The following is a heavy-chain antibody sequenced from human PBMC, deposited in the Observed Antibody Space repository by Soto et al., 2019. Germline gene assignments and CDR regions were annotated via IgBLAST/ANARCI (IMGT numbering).Heavy chain of an antibody. CDR1: GGSISSYY. D-gene: IGHD5-18*01. CDR3: ARRYGKNAFDI. Sequence: SETLSLTCTVSGGSISSYYWSWIRQPPGKGLEWIGYIYYSGSTNYNPSLKSRVTISVDTSKDQFSLKLSSVTAADTAVYYCARRYGKNAFDIWGQGTMVTVSS. CDR2: IYYSGST. V-gene: IGHV4-59*01. J-gene: IGHJ3*02.